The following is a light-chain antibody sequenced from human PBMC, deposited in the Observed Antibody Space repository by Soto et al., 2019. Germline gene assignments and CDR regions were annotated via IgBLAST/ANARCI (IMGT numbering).Light chain of an antibody. V-gene: IGKV3-15*01. CDR1: QSVSSN. Sequence: EIVMTQSPATLSVSPGERATLSCRASQSVSSNLAWYQQKPGQAPRRLIYGASTRATGIPARFSGSGSGTEFTLTSGSLQSEDFAVYYCHQYNNWPPTVGQGTKVEIK. CDR3: HQYNNWPPT. CDR2: GAS. J-gene: IGKJ1*01.